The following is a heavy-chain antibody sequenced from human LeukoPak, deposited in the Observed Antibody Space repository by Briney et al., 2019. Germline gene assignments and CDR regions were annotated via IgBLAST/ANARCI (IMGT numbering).Heavy chain of an antibody. CDR2: IRSKAYGGTT. CDR1: GFTFGDYA. Sequence: PGGSLRLSCTASGFTFGDYAMSWVRQAPGKGLEWVGFIRSKAYGGTTEYAASVKGRFTISRDDSKSIAYLQMNSLKTEDTAVYYCTTAYKGDFDWFGLVGQGPLGLDYWGQGTLVTVSS. V-gene: IGHV3-49*04. D-gene: IGHD3-9*01. J-gene: IGHJ4*02. CDR3: TTAYKGDFDWFGLVGQGPLGLDY.